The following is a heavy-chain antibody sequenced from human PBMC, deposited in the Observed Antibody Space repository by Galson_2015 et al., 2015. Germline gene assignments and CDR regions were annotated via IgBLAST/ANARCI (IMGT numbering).Heavy chain of an antibody. CDR3: ARVGGDIAARTWGYFDY. Sequence: QAPGMGLGWGAVISYDGRNKFYADSVKGRFTISRDNSKNTLYLQMNSLRSEDTAVYYCARVGGDIAARTWGYFDYWGQGTLVTVSS. V-gene: IGHV3-30-3*01. D-gene: IGHD6-6*01. CDR2: ISYDGRNK. J-gene: IGHJ4*02.